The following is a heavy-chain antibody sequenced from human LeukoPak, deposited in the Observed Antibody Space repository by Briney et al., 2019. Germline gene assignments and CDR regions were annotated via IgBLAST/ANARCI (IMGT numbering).Heavy chain of an antibody. J-gene: IGHJ5*02. CDR2: IYTSGST. D-gene: IGHD3-9*01. CDR1: GGSISSYY. Sequence: PSETLSLTCPVSGGSISSYYWSWIRQPAGEGLEWIGRIYTSGSTNYNPFLKSRVTMSVDTSKNQFSLKLSSVTAADTAVYYCARDIPFDWLFYRFDPWGQGTLVTVSS. CDR3: ARDIPFDWLFYRFDP. V-gene: IGHV4-4*07.